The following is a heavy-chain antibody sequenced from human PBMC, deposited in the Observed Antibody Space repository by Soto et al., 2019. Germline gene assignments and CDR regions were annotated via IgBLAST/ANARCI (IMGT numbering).Heavy chain of an antibody. CDR1: GGSITRGGYY. V-gene: IGHV4-31*03. Sequence: SETLSLTCTVPGGSITRGGYYWSWIRQHPGKGLEWIGYIYNSGTTYYNPSLKSRVTISVDTSKNQFSLKLTSVTAADTAVYYCARDPDPWGQGTLVTVSS. CDR3: ARDPDP. CDR2: IYNSGTT. J-gene: IGHJ5*02.